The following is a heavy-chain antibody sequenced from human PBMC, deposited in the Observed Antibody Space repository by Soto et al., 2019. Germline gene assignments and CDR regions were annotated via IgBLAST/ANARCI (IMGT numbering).Heavy chain of an antibody. Sequence: EVQLVESGGGLVKPGGSLRLSCVASGIPVSSNYMTWVRQAPGKGLEWVSVLHSGGDTYYANSVKGRFTISRHDSTNTLFLQMNSLTAEDTAVYYCARDGPYYYASRMDVWGQGTTVTFSS. CDR1: GIPVSSNY. V-gene: IGHV3-53*04. CDR3: ARDGPYYYASRMDV. D-gene: IGHD3-10*01. J-gene: IGHJ6*02. CDR2: LHSGGDT.